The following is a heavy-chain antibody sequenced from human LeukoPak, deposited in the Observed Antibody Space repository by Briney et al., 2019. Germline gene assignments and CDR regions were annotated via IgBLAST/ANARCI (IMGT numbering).Heavy chain of an antibody. V-gene: IGHV3-30*18. CDR2: ISYDGNDK. Sequence: GGSLRLSCAASGFTFSSYGMQWVRQPPGKGLEWVAVISYDGNDKYYADSVKGRFTISRDNSKNTLYLQMHSLRADDTAVFYCAKENFITTVTPLPVWDWGEGTLVTVSS. CDR3: AKENFITTVTPLPVWD. J-gene: IGHJ4*02. D-gene: IGHD4-11*01. CDR1: GFTFSSYG.